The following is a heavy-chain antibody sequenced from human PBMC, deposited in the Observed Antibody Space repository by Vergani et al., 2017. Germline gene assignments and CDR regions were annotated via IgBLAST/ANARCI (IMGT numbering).Heavy chain of an antibody. CDR1: GYSFTSYW. J-gene: IGHJ3*02. Sequence: EVQLVQSGAEVKKPGESLRISCKGSGYSFTSYWISWVRQMPGKGLDWMGRIDPSDSYTNYSPSFQGHVTISADKSISTAYLQWSSLKASDTAMYYCATLRYFDWLSTNYDAFDIWGQGTMVTVSS. CDR3: ATLRYFDWLSTNYDAFDI. CDR2: IDPSDSYT. D-gene: IGHD3-9*01. V-gene: IGHV5-10-1*03.